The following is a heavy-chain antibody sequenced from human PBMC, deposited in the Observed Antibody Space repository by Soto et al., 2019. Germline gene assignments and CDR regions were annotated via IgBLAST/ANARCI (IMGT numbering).Heavy chain of an antibody. J-gene: IGHJ5*02. CDR2: VYYSGST. CDR3: AMTVTTLYTWFDP. D-gene: IGHD4-4*01. Sequence: QVQLQESGPGLVKPSETLSLTCTVSGGSISGYYWSWIRQSPEKGLEWIGHVYYSGSTKYNPSPKSRVTISVDTSKHQFSLNLRSVTAADTAVYYCAMTVTTLYTWFDPWGQGILVTVSS. V-gene: IGHV4-59*08. CDR1: GGSISGYY.